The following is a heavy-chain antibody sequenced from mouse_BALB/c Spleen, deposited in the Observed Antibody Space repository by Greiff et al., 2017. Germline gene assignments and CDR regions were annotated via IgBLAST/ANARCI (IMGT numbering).Heavy chain of an antibody. CDR3: ARSDSSGYVSDY. Sequence: VQLKQSGAELVRPGTSVKVSCKASGYAFTNYLIEWVKQRPGQGLEWIGVINPGSGGTNYNEKFKGKATLTADKSSSTAYMQLSSLTSDDSAVYFCARSDSSGYVSDYWGQGTTLTVSS. CDR1: GYAFTNYL. J-gene: IGHJ2*01. D-gene: IGHD3-2*01. V-gene: IGHV1-54*01. CDR2: INPGSGGT.